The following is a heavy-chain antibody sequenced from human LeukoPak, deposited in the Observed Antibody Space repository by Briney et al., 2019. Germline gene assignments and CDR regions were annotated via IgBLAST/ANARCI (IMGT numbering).Heavy chain of an antibody. V-gene: IGHV1-46*01. CDR2: INPSGGST. J-gene: IGHJ5*02. CDR1: GYTFTSYY. CDR3: ARDPPAYDFWSGSGFDP. Sequence: ASVKVSCKASGYTFTSYYMHWVRQAPGQGLEWMGIINPSGGSTSYAQKFQGRVTMTRDMSTSTVYMELSSLRSEDTAVYYCARDPPAYDFWSGSGFDPWGQGTLVTVSS. D-gene: IGHD3-3*01.